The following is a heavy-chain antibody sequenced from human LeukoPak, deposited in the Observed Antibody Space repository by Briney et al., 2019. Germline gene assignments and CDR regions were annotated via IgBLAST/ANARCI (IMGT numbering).Heavy chain of an antibody. J-gene: IGHJ4*02. Sequence: GGSLKPSCKPSGDSFTSFAIGWVRHAPGQRLECMLWIKAGNGKTKYSQPLKGRVTITRDTSASTAYMEQSSLRSEDTAVYYCARNLLPRQLAGPKDFDYWGQGTLVTVSS. CDR2: IKAGNGKT. V-gene: IGHV1-3*01. D-gene: IGHD1/OR15-1a*01. CDR3: ARNLLPRQLAGPKDFDY. CDR1: GDSFTSFA.